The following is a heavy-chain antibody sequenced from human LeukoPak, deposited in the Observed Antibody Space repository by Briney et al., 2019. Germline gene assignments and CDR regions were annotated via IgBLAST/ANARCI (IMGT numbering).Heavy chain of an antibody. CDR3: ARDRGVYYYYYMDV. V-gene: IGHV4-4*07. Sequence: PSETLSLTCAVYGGSFSGYYWSWIRQPAGKGLEWIGRIYTSGSTNYNPSLKSRVTMSVDTSKNQFSLKLSSVTAADTAVYYCARDRGVYYYYYMDVWGKGTTVTISS. CDR1: GGSFSGYY. D-gene: IGHD2-8*02. J-gene: IGHJ6*03. CDR2: IYTSGST.